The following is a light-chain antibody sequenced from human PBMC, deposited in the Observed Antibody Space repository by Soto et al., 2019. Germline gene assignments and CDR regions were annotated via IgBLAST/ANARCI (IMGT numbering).Light chain of an antibody. CDR2: DAS. CDR3: QQRSNWPPSIT. J-gene: IGKJ5*01. Sequence: EIVLTQSPPTLSLSQGERATLSCRASQRVSSYLAWYQQKPGQAPRLLIYDASNRATGIPARFSGSGSGTDFTLTISSLEPEDFAVYYCQQRSNWPPSITFGQGTRLEIK. CDR1: QRVSSY. V-gene: IGKV3-11*01.